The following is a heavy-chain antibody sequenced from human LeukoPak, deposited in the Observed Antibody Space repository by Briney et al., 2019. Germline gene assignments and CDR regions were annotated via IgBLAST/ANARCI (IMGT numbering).Heavy chain of an antibody. CDR2: IYYSGST. CDR3: AIVREYSYMDV. Sequence: PSETLSLTCTVSGGSISSYYWSWIRQPPRKGLEWIGYIYYSGSTNYNPSLKSRVTISVDTSKNQFSLQLSSVTAADTPVYYCAIVREYSYMDVWGKGTTVTVSS. V-gene: IGHV4-59*12. CDR1: GGSISSYY. J-gene: IGHJ6*03.